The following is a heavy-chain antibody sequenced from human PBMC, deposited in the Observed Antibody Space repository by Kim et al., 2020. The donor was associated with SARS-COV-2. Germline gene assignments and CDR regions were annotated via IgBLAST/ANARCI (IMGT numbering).Heavy chain of an antibody. CDR2: ISNSRSNK. J-gene: IGHJ6*01. D-gene: IGHD5-18*01. CDR3: ARDTGIQLWALNYYYYYG. CDR1: GFTFSTYS. Sequence: GGSLRLSCAASGFTFSTYSMHWVRQAPGKGLEWVSSISNSRSNKNYADSVKGRFTISRDNAKNTLYLQMNSLRAEDTAVYYCARDTGIQLWALNYYYYYG. V-gene: IGHV3-21*01.